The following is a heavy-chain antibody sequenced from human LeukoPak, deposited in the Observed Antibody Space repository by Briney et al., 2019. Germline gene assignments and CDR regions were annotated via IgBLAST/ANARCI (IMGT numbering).Heavy chain of an antibody. CDR2: IYYSGST. CDR1: GGSISSYY. CDR3: ARDLATTSFDY. V-gene: IGHV4-59*12. Sequence: SETLSLTCTVSGGSISSYYWSWIRQPPGKGLEWIGYIYYSGSTYYNPSLKSRVTISVDTSKNQFSLKLSSVTAADTAVYYCARDLATTSFDYWGQGTLVTVSS. J-gene: IGHJ4*02. D-gene: IGHD5-12*01.